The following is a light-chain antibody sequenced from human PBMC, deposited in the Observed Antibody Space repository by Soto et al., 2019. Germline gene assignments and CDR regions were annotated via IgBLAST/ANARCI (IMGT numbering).Light chain of an antibody. Sequence: GDRVTITCRASQGISTYLAWYQQKPGKVPKLLIYAASTLQSGVPSRFSGSGSGTDVTLTISSLHPEYVATYYCQEYKSSPLTFGGGTKVEIK. V-gene: IGKV1-27*01. CDR1: QGISTY. CDR2: AAS. J-gene: IGKJ4*01. CDR3: QEYKSSPLT.